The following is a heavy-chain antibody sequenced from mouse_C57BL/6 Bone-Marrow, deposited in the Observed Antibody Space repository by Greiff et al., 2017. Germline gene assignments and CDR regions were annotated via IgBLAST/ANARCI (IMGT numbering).Heavy chain of an antibody. CDR3: AKRKSTMVTTRYWYFDV. CDR1: GFSLTSYG. J-gene: IGHJ1*03. CDR2: MWGGGST. V-gene: IGHV2-9*01. Sequence: VKLEESGPGLVAPSQSLSITCTVSGFSLTSYGVDWVRQPPGKGLEWLGVMWGGGSTNSNSALMSRLSISKDNSKRQVFLKMTSLRTDDTAIYYCAKRKSTMVTTRYWYFDVWGTGTTVTVSS. D-gene: IGHD2-2*01.